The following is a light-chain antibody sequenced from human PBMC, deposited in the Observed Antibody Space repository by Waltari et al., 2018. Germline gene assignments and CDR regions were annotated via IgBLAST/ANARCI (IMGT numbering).Light chain of an antibody. Sequence: EIVLKQSPGTLSLSPGERPTLSGRASQSVSSSYLAWYQQKPVQAPRLLIYGASSRATGIPDRFSGSGSGTDFTLTISRLEPEDFAVYYCQQYGSSPRYTFGQGTKLEIK. CDR1: QSVSSSY. CDR2: GAS. V-gene: IGKV3-20*01. J-gene: IGKJ2*01. CDR3: QQYGSSPRYT.